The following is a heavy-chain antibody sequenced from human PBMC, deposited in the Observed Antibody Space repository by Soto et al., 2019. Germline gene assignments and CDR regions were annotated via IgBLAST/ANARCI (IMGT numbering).Heavy chain of an antibody. Sequence: ASVMVSCKGSGYSFPSYYIHWVRQAPGQGLEWMGIINPSGGSTSYAQKFQGRVIMTRDTSTSTVYMELSSLRSEDTAVYYCARDEVGATDYWGQGTLVTVSS. CDR1: GYSFPSYY. CDR2: INPSGGST. CDR3: ARDEVGATDY. J-gene: IGHJ4*02. V-gene: IGHV1-46*01. D-gene: IGHD1-26*01.